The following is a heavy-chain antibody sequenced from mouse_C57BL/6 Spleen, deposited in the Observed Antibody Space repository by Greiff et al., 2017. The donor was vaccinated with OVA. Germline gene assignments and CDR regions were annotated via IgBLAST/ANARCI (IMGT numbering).Heavy chain of an antibody. Sequence: EVKLVESGGGLVKPGGSLKLSCAASGFTLSDYGMHWVRQAPEKGLEWVAYISSGSSTIYYADTVKGRFTISRDNAKNTLFLQMTSLRSEDTAMYYCARRDYYYAMDYWGQGTSVTVSS. CDR3: ARRDYYYAMDY. V-gene: IGHV5-17*01. CDR2: ISSGSSTI. J-gene: IGHJ4*01. CDR1: GFTLSDYG.